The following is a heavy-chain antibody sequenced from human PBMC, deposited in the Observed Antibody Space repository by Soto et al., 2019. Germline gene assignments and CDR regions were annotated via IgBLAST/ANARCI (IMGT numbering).Heavy chain of an antibody. Sequence: QVQLVESGGGVVQPGRSLRLSCAASGFTFSSYAMHWVRQAPGKGLEWVAVISYDGSNKYYADSVKGRFTISRDNSKNTLYLQMNSLRAEDTAVYYCARDRLGGAARSSTFFDYWGQGTLVTVSS. J-gene: IGHJ4*02. D-gene: IGHD6-6*01. V-gene: IGHV3-30-3*01. CDR1: GFTFSSYA. CDR3: ARDRLGGAARSSTFFDY. CDR2: ISYDGSNK.